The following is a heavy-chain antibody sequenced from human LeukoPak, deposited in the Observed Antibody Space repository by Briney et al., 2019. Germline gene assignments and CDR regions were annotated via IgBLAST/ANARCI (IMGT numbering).Heavy chain of an antibody. V-gene: IGHV4-39*02. CDR1: GGSVSRSNYY. D-gene: IGHD2/OR15-2a*01. CDR3: AKLEYWVRY. Sequence: SETLSLTCNVSGGSVSRSNYYWAWIRQPPGKGLEWIATINHGGGTHENPSLKSRVTISVDTSTNNFSLKLSSVTAADTAVYYCAKLEYWVRYWGRGTLVTVSS. J-gene: IGHJ4*02. CDR2: INHGGGT.